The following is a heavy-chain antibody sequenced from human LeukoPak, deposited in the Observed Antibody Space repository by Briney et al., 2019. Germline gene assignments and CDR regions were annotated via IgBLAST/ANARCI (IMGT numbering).Heavy chain of an antibody. Sequence: GESLKISCKGSGYSFTNYWIGWVRQMPRKGLEWMGIIYPGDSDTRYSPSFQGQVTISADKSISTAYLQWSSLKASDTAMYYCARRTDRSFWYLDYWGQGTLVTVSS. CDR1: GYSFTNYW. CDR2: IYPGDSDT. CDR3: ARRTDRSFWYLDY. J-gene: IGHJ4*02. V-gene: IGHV5-51*01.